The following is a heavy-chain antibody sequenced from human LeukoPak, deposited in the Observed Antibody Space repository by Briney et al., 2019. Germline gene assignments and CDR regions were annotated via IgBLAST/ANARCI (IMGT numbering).Heavy chain of an antibody. Sequence: SETLSLTCTVSGRSLSSGCYYWSWTRQHPGKGLEWTGHIYYSGSTYYNPSPKSRVSISVDTSKNQFSLELTSVAAADTSVYYGARGTVVSHFDYWGLGTLVTVSS. J-gene: IGHJ4*02. V-gene: IGHV4-31*03. CDR3: ARGTVVSHFDY. CDR2: IYYSGST. D-gene: IGHD4-23*01. CDR1: GRSLSSGCYY.